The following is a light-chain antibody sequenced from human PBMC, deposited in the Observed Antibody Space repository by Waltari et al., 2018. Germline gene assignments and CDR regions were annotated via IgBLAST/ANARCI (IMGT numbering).Light chain of an antibody. Sequence: DIQMTQSPSSLSASVGDRVTLTCRASQSISNYLNWYQQKPGKAPNLLIYATSSLESGVPSRFSGSGSGTDFTLTISSLQPEDFATYYCQQSYSSPVTFGPGTKVDVK. CDR3: QQSYSSPVT. CDR2: ATS. CDR1: QSISNY. J-gene: IGKJ3*01. V-gene: IGKV1-39*01.